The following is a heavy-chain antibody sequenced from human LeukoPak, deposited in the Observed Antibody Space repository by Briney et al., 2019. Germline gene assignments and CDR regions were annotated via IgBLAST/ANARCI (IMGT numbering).Heavy chain of an antibody. CDR2: IYYTGST. CDR3: ARLYYYGSGSPAFDI. J-gene: IGHJ3*02. V-gene: IGHV4-59*08. D-gene: IGHD3-10*01. Sequence: SETLSLTCTVSGGSISSYYWSWIRQPPGKGLEWIGYIYYTGSTNYNPSLKSRVTISVDTSKNQFSLKLSSVTAADTAVYYCARLYYYGSGSPAFDIWGQGTMVTVSS. CDR1: GGSISSYY.